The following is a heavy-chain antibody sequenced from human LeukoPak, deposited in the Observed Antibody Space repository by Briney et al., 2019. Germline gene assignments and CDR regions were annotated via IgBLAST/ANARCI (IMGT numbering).Heavy chain of an antibody. CDR3: AKDSDYGDYVCDY. CDR2: ISYDGSNK. Sequence: GRSLRLSCAASGFTFSSYGMHWVRQAPGKGLEWVAVISYDGSNKYYADSLKGRFTISRDNSKNMLYLQMNSLRAEDTAVYYCAKDSDYGDYVCDYWGQGTLVTVSS. CDR1: GFTFSSYG. D-gene: IGHD4-17*01. V-gene: IGHV3-30*18. J-gene: IGHJ4*02.